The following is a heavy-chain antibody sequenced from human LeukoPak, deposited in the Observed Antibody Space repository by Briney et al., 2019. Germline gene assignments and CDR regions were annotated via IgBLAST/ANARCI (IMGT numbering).Heavy chain of an antibody. D-gene: IGHD3-9*01. Sequence: ASVTVSCKASGYTFTSYGISWVRQAPGQGLEWMGWISAYNGNTNYAQKLQGRVTMTTDTSTSTAYMELRSLRSDDTAVYYCARLDWLSPSPDFDYWGQGTLVTVSS. CDR1: GYTFTSYG. V-gene: IGHV1-18*01. J-gene: IGHJ4*02. CDR2: ISAYNGNT. CDR3: ARLDWLSPSPDFDY.